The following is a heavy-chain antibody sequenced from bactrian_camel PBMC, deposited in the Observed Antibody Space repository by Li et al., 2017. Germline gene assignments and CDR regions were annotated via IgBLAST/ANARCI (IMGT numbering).Heavy chain of an antibody. D-gene: IGHD4*01. CDR2: ISTNGAA. J-gene: IGHJ3*01. CDR3: TKDLRATSLPPYLSDT. V-gene: IGHV3S55*01. CDR1: GLAFDESD. Sequence: HVQLVESGGGSVQTGGSLRLSCSASGLAFDESDMGWYRQAPECELVSSISTNGAAYYADTVKGRFTIARDNAKNTLYLQLNSLKAEDTAMYYCTKDLRATSLPPYLSDTWGQG.